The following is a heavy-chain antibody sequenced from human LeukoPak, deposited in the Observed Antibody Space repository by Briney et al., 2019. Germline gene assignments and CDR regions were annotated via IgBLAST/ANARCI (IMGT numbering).Heavy chain of an antibody. CDR3: ARGYYDFWSGDLHYFDY. V-gene: IGHV1-46*01. CDR1: GYTFTNYY. CDR2: INTSGGST. Sequence: ASVKVSCKASGYTFTNYYMHWVRQAPGQGLDWMGIINTSGGSTNYAQKFQGRVTITADESTSTAYMELSSLRSEDTAVYYCARGYYDFWSGDLHYFDYWGQGTLVTVSS. D-gene: IGHD3-3*01. J-gene: IGHJ4*02.